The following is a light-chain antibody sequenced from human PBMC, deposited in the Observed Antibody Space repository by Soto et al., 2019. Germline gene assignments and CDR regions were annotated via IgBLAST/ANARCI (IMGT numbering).Light chain of an antibody. CDR3: QQRSNCPIT. CDR1: QSVSSY. CDR2: DAS. Sequence: EIVLTQSPSTLSLSPGERATLSCTASQSVSSYLAWYQQKPGQAPRLLIYDASTRATGIPARFSGSGSGTDFTLTISSLEPEDFAVYYCQQRSNCPITFGQGTRLEIK. V-gene: IGKV3-11*01. J-gene: IGKJ5*01.